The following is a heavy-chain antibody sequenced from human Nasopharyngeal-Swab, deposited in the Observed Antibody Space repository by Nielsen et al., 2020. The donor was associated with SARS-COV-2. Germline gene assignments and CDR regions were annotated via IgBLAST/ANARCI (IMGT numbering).Heavy chain of an antibody. J-gene: IGHJ5*02. CDR3: AKGKEAIVVVPGILNWFDP. D-gene: IGHD2-2*01. CDR1: GFTFDDYA. V-gene: IGHV3-9*01. CDR2: ISWNSGSI. Sequence: SLKISCAASGFTFDDYAMHWVRQASGKGLEWVSGISWNSGSIGYADSVKGRFTISRDNAKNSLYLQMNSLRAEDTALYYCAKGKEAIVVVPGILNWFDPWGQGTLVTVSS.